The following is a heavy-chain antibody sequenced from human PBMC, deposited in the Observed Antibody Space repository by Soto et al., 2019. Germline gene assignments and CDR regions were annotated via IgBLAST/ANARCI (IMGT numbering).Heavy chain of an antibody. CDR2: IYYSGST. D-gene: IGHD6-6*01. CDR3: ARDVLYSTSRIDS. V-gene: IGHV4-30-4*01. CDR1: GGSISSGDYY. Sequence: QVQLQESGPGLVKPSQTLSLTCTVSGGSISSGDYYWSWIRQPPGKGLEWIGYIYYSGSTHYTPSPSSRVTISVEPSKNQFALKLSSVTAADTAVYYCARDVLYSTSRIDSWGQGTLVTVSS. J-gene: IGHJ4*02.